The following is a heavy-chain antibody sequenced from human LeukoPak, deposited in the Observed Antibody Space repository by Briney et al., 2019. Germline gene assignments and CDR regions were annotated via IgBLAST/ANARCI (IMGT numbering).Heavy chain of an antibody. V-gene: IGHV3-30*18. CDR3: AKGGAVAGHFDY. CDR1: GFTFSSYG. CDR2: ISYDGSNK. D-gene: IGHD6-19*01. Sequence: PGRSLRLSCAASGFTFSSYGMHWVRQAPGKGLEWVAVISYDGSNKYYADSVKGRFTISRDNSKNTLYLQMNSLRAEDTAVYYCAKGGAVAGHFDYWGKGTLVSVSS. J-gene: IGHJ4*02.